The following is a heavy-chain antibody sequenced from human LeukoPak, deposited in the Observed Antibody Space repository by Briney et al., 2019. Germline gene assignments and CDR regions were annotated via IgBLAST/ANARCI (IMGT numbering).Heavy chain of an antibody. CDR2: IPYDGSNK. CDR1: GFPFSSYG. D-gene: IGHD1-1*01. Sequence: GSLSLSCAASGFPFSSYGMHWVREAPGKGLEWGAFIPYDGSNKYYTDSVKGRFTISRDNSKDTLYLQMNSLRAEDTAVYYCAKDKDPWKGTSISDFDYWGQGTLVTVSS. CDR3: AKDKDPWKGTSISDFDY. V-gene: IGHV3-30*02. J-gene: IGHJ4*02.